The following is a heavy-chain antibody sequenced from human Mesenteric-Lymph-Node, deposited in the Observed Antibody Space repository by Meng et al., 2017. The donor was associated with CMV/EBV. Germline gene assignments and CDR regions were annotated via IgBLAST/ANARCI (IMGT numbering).Heavy chain of an antibody. J-gene: IGHJ6*02. Sequence: GESLKISCAASGFTFSYYWMHWVRQAPGKGLVWVSRINSDGSNTSHADSVKGRFSISRDNAKNTLYLQMNSLRAEDTAVYYCARGAVGIVGADRHYYGMDVWGQGTTVTVSS. D-gene: IGHD1-26*01. CDR1: GFTFSYYW. CDR2: INSDGSNT. CDR3: ARGAVGIVGADRHYYGMDV. V-gene: IGHV3-74*01.